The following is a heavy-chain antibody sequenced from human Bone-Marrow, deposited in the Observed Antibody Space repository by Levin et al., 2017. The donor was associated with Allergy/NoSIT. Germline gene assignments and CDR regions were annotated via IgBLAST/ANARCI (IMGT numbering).Heavy chain of an antibody. V-gene: IGHV1-18*01. J-gene: IGHJ6*02. D-gene: IGHD2-2*01. CDR1: GYTFTSYG. CDR2: ISAYNGNT. CDR3: ARDLGPPAATTFHYYYGMDV. Sequence: GESLKISCKASGYTFTSYGISWVRQAPGQGLEWMGWISAYNGNTNYAQKLQGRVTMTTDTSTSTAYMELRSLRSDDTAVYYCARDLGPPAATTFHYYYGMDVWGQGTTVTVSS.